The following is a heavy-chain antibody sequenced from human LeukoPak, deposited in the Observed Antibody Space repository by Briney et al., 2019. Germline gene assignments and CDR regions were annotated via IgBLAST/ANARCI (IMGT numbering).Heavy chain of an antibody. D-gene: IGHD1-26*01. Sequence: ASVKVSCKAAGYSFTTFHINWVRQAPGQGPEWMGWINPNSGDTNYAQKFQGWVTMTRDMSISTAYMELSRLRSDDTAIYYCARATGTYWWFDSWGQGTLVTVSS. CDR2: INPNSGDT. CDR3: ARATGTYWWFDS. J-gene: IGHJ5*01. CDR1: GYSFTTFH. V-gene: IGHV1-2*04.